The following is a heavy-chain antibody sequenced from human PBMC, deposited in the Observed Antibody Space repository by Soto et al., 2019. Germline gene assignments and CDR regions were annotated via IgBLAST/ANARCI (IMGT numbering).Heavy chain of an antibody. V-gene: IGHV2-26*01. CDR2: IFSIDEK. D-gene: IGHD2-8*02. J-gene: IGHJ4*02. CDR3: AQMLSSGYWSPPVN. CDR1: GFSLSNPRMG. Sequence: QVTLRESGPALVKPTETLTLTCTVSGFSLSNPRMGVSWIRQPPGKALEWLAHIFSIDEKSFSPSLNNRLTLSKDTSNSQVVLTLTNMDPADTATYYCAQMLSSGYWSPPVNWGQGILVTVSS.